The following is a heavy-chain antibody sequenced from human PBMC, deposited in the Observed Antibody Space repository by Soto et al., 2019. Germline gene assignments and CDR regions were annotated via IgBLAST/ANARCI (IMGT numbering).Heavy chain of an antibody. Sequence: SETLSLTCTVSGGSISSYYWSWIRQPPGKGLEWIGYIYYSGSTNYNPSLKSRVTISVDTSKNQFSLKLSSVTAADTAVYYCAGGYGDYVASYYYYYMDVWGKGTTVTVS. CDR2: IYYSGST. CDR3: AGGYGDYVASYYYYYMDV. J-gene: IGHJ6*03. V-gene: IGHV4-59*01. D-gene: IGHD4-17*01. CDR1: GGSISSYY.